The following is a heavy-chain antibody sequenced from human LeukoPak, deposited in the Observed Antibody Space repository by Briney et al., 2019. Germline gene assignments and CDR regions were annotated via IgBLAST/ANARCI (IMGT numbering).Heavy chain of an antibody. V-gene: IGHV3-33*01. CDR1: GFTFSSYG. CDR3: ARSPSSSSWPYYYYYYGMDV. J-gene: IGHJ6*02. D-gene: IGHD6-13*01. CDR2: IWYDGSNK. Sequence: PGRSLRLSCAASGFTFSSYGMHWVRQAPGKGLEWVAVIWYDGSNKYYADSVKGRFTISRDNSKNTLYLQMNSLRAEDTAVYYCARSPSSSSWPYYYYYYGMDVGGQGTTVTVSS.